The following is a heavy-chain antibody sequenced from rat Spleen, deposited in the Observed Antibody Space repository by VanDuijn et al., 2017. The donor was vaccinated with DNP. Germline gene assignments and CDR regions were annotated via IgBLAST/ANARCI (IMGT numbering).Heavy chain of an antibody. CDR1: GFTFSYYW. D-gene: IGHD1-10*01. V-gene: IGHV5S13*01. J-gene: IGHJ2*01. CDR3: ARGETTTDY. Sequence: EVQLVESGGGLVQPGRSLKLSCAASGFTFSYYWMIWIRQVPGKGLEWIASITSGRGVTSYPDSMKGRFTISRDDAKNTLYLQMNSLRSEDTATYYCARGETTTDYWGQGVMVTVSS. CDR2: ITSGRGVT.